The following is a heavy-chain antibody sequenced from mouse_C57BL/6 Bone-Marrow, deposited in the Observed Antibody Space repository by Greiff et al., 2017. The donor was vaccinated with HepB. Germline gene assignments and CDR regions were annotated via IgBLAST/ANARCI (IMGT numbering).Heavy chain of an antibody. V-gene: IGHV1-81*01. Sequence: QVQLQQSGAELARPGASVKLSCKASGYTFTSYGISWVKQRTGQGLEWIGEIYPRSGNTYYNEKFKGKATLTADKSSSTAYMELRSLTSEDSAVYFCAGLDSSGYGFAYWGQGTLVTVSA. D-gene: IGHD3-2*02. CDR1: GYTFTSYG. CDR2: IYPRSGNT. J-gene: IGHJ3*01. CDR3: AGLDSSGYGFAY.